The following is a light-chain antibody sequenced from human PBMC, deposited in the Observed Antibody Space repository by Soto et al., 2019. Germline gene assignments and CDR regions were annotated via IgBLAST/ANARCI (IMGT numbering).Light chain of an antibody. CDR3: QQYGSSLLT. CDR2: GAS. Sequence: EIVLTQSRGTLSLCPGEIATLSFRASQSVSSSYLAWYQQKPGQAPRLLIYGASSRATGIPDRFSGSGSGTDFTLTISRLEPEDFAVYYCQQYGSSLLTFGGGTKVDIK. V-gene: IGKV3-20*01. J-gene: IGKJ4*01. CDR1: QSVSSSY.